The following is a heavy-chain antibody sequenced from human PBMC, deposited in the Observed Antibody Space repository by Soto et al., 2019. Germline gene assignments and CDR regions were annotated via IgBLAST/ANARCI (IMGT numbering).Heavy chain of an antibody. Sequence: PGGSLRLSCSASVFTFSNYAMHLVRQGPGKGLEYISGISINGGSTHYADSVKGRFTISRDNFKNTLYLQMSSLRAEYTAVYFCVKGDYRSSANYYYYGLDVRGQGTTVTVSS. CDR2: ISINGGST. J-gene: IGHJ6*02. D-gene: IGHD6-6*01. V-gene: IGHV3-64D*08. CDR3: VKGDYRSSANYYYYGLDV. CDR1: VFTFSNYA.